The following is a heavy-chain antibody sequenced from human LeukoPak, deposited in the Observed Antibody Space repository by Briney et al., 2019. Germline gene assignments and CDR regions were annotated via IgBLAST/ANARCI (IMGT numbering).Heavy chain of an antibody. Sequence: PSETLSHTCAVYGGSFSGYYWSWIRQPPGKGLEWIGEINHSGSTNYNPSLKSRVTISVDTSKNQFSLKLSSVTAADTAVYYCARSGYYYGSGSFNWFDPWGQGTLVTVSS. CDR3: ARSGYYYGSGSFNWFDP. CDR2: INHSGST. J-gene: IGHJ5*02. V-gene: IGHV4-34*01. CDR1: GGSFSGYY. D-gene: IGHD3-10*01.